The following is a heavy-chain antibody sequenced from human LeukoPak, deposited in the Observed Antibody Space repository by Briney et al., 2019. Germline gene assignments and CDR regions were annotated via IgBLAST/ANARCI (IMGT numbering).Heavy chain of an antibody. CDR3: ASGAKRLSTVVVASLQDYFDY. D-gene: IGHD2-15*01. J-gene: IGHJ4*02. Sequence: ASVKVSCKASGYTFTNYAMHWVRQAPGQRLEWMGWINAGNGDTTYSQKFQGRVTITRDTSASTAYMELSSLRSEDTAVYYCASGAKRLSTVVVASLQDYFDYWGQGTLVTVSS. V-gene: IGHV1-3*01. CDR2: INAGNGDT. CDR1: GYTFTNYA.